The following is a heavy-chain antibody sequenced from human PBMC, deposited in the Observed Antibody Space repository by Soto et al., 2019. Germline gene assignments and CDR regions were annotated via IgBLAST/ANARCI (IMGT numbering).Heavy chain of an antibody. V-gene: IGHV4-39*01. J-gene: IGHJ4*02. Sequence: XETLSLTCAVSGSSLSSISYYWGWIRQPPGKGLEWVGSIFFTGNIYYNPSLKSRVTISVDTSRNQFSLMVNSVTAADTAVYYCASRHCSGGSCYNPGFDYWGQGALVTVSS. CDR1: GSSLSSISYY. D-gene: IGHD2-15*01. CDR3: ASRHCSGGSCYNPGFDY. CDR2: IFFTGNI.